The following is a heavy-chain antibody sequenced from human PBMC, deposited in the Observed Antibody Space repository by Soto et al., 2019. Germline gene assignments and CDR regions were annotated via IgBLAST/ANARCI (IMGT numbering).Heavy chain of an antibody. J-gene: IGHJ4*02. CDR2: ISGSGAIT. CDR1: GFTFKNYD. Sequence: EVQLLESGGGLVQPGGSLRLSCVASGFTFKNYDMRWVRQAPGKGLEWVSGISGSGAITYYADSVRGRFTISRDNSKNTLYLRLNSLGAEDTAIYYCAKDRQFRSYYESAGHYNNWGQGTLVTVSS. CDR3: AKDRQFRSYYESAGHYNN. V-gene: IGHV3-23*01. D-gene: IGHD3-9*01.